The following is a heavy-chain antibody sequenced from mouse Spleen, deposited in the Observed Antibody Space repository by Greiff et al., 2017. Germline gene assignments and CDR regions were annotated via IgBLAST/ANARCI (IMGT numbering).Heavy chain of an antibody. D-gene: IGHD1-1*01. CDR1: GYTFTSYW. CDR2: IDPSDSYT. J-gene: IGHJ3*01. V-gene: IGHV1-69*01. Sequence: QVQLQQPGAELVMPGASVKLSCKASGYTFTSYWMHWVKQRPGQGLEWIGEIDPSDSYTNYNQKFKGKATLTVDKSSSTAYMQLSSLTSEDSAVYYCARSGYYGSIPWFAYWGQGTLVTVSA. CDR3: ARSGYYGSIPWFAY.